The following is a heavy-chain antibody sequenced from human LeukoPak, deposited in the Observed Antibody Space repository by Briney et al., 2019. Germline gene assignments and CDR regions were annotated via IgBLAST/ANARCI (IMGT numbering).Heavy chain of an antibody. V-gene: IGHV1-46*01. CDR3: ARGMMRWLQQKHHAFDI. Sequence: ASVKVSCKASGYTFTSYYMHWVRQAPGQGLEWMGIINPSGGSTSYAQKFQGRVTISVDTSKNQFSLKLSSVTAADTAVYYCARGMMRWLQQKHHAFDIWGQGTMVTVSS. CDR2: INPSGGST. CDR1: GYTFTSYY. D-gene: IGHD5-24*01. J-gene: IGHJ3*02.